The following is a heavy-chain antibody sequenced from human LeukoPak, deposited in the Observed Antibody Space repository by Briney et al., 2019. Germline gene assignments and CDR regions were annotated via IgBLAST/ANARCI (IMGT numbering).Heavy chain of an antibody. CDR2: ISGSAAST. CDR1: GFTFSSYA. V-gene: IGHV3-23*01. J-gene: IGHJ5*02. Sequence: GGSLRLSCAASGFTFSSYAMSWVRQAPGKGLEWVSTISGSAASTYYADSVKGRFTISRDDAKNTLYLQMNSLRAEDTAMYYCARITMVRGRAPWGQGTLVTVSS. D-gene: IGHD3-10*01. CDR3: ARITMVRGRAP.